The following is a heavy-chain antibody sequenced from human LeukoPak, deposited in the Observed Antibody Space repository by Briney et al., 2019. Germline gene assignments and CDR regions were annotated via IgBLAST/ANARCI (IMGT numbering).Heavy chain of an antibody. CDR2: IYSGGST. J-gene: IGHJ4*02. D-gene: IGHD3-22*01. CDR3: ARMGYYYSIPTFFDY. CDR1: GFTVSSNY. Sequence: PGGSLRLSCAASGFTVSSNYMSWVHQAPGKGLEWVSVIYSGGSTYYADSVKGRFTISRDNSKNTLYLQMNSLRAEDTAVYYCARMGYYYSIPTFFDYWGQGTLVTVSS. V-gene: IGHV3-66*02.